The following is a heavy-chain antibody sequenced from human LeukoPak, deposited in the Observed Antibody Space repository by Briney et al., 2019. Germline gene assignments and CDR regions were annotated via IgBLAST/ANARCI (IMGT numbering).Heavy chain of an antibody. Sequence: ATVKVSCKASGYTFTKFDINWVRQATGQGLEWMGWVNLKSGYTGYAQKFQGRLTITRDTSINTAYMELSSLRSEDTAVYYCARVDGSPDYWGQGTLVTVSS. CDR2: VNLKSGYT. CDR3: ARVDGSPDY. CDR1: GYTFTKFD. D-gene: IGHD2-15*01. J-gene: IGHJ4*02. V-gene: IGHV1-8*03.